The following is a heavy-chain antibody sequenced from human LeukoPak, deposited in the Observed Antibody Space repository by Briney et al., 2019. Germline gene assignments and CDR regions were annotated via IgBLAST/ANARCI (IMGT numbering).Heavy chain of an antibody. CDR1: EFTFSKYG. CDR2: ISFDINDR. J-gene: IGHJ4*02. CDR3: AKGSTYHEFWGGYYFDF. D-gene: IGHD3-3*01. V-gene: IGHV3-30*18. Sequence: PGRSLRLSCAASEFTFSKYGMHWVRQAPGKGLEWVASISFDINDRKYAESVRGRFTISRDNSKNTLYLQMNSLRTADTAVYFCAKGSTYHEFWGGYYFDFWGQGTLVTVSS.